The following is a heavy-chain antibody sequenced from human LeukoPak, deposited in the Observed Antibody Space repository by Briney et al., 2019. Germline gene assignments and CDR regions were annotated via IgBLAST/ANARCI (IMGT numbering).Heavy chain of an antibody. D-gene: IGHD3-10*01. Sequence: SETLSLTCSVSGGSISSSNYYWDWIRQPPGKGPEGIGSIYSSGSTYYNPSLKSRITLSVDTSNNLFSLRLNSVTAAETAVYYCAREEVVRGVIINDWGQGTLVTVSS. V-gene: IGHV4-39*07. CDR2: IYSSGST. J-gene: IGHJ4*02. CDR3: AREEVVRGVIIND. CDR1: GGSISSSNYY.